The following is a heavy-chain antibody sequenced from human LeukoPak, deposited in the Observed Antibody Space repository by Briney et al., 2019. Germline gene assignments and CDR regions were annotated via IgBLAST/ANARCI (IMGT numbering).Heavy chain of an antibody. CDR2: LSGNGRIV. Sequence: GGSLRLSCAGSGFTFSIYAMNWFRQAPGEGLEWVSGLSGNGRIVNYADSVKGRFTISRDNSKNTLYLQMNSLRAEDTAVYYCAKDASPRSGWPFDYWGQGTLVTVSS. D-gene: IGHD6-19*01. CDR1: GFTFSIYA. J-gene: IGHJ4*02. CDR3: AKDASPRSGWPFDY. V-gene: IGHV3-23*01.